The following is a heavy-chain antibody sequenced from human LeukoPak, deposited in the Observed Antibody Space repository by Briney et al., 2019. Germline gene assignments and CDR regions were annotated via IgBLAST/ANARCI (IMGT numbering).Heavy chain of an antibody. D-gene: IGHD2-2*01. V-gene: IGHV3-9*01. CDR3: TRGGVVVVPAAIDY. CDR2: IAWNSDSI. CDR1: GFNFGDYG. Sequence: GGSLRLSCAASGFNFGDYGMHWVRQAPGKGLEWVSSIAWNSDSIAYADSVKGRSTISRDNAKNSLYLQMNSLRPEDTALYYCTRGGVVVVPAAIDYWGQGIPVTVSS. J-gene: IGHJ4*02.